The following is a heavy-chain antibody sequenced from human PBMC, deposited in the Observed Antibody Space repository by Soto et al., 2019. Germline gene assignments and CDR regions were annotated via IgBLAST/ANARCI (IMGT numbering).Heavy chain of an antibody. D-gene: IGHD3-3*01. CDR1: GFTFSSYW. CDR3: ARDQRFSQLDY. J-gene: IGHJ4*02. V-gene: IGHV3-7*01. Sequence: GGSLRLSCAASGFTFSSYWMSWVRQAPRKGLEWVANINQDGSEKNYVDSVKGRFTISRDNAKNSFYLQMNSPRAEDTAVYYCARDQRFSQLDYWGQGILVTVSS. CDR2: INQDGSEK.